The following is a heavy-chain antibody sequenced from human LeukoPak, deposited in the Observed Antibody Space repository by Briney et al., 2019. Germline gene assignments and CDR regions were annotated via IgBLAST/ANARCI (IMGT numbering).Heavy chain of an antibody. CDR3: ARSHSRRQQLIYYMDV. CDR1: GYSISSGYY. Sequence: SETLSLTCTVSGYSISSGYYWGWIRQPPGKGLEWIGSIYHSGSTYYNPSLKSRVTISVDTSKNQFSLKLSSVTAADTAVYYRARSHSRRQQLIYYMDVWGKGTTVTVSS. V-gene: IGHV4-38-2*02. J-gene: IGHJ6*03. CDR2: IYHSGST. D-gene: IGHD6-13*01.